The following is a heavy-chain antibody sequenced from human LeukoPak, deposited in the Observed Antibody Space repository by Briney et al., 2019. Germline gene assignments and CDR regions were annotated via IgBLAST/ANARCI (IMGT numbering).Heavy chain of an antibody. D-gene: IGHD4-17*01. CDR1: GFTFSGST. J-gene: IGHJ4*02. V-gene: IGHV3-73*01. CDR3: TGQPNYGDYPN. CDR2: IRNKANSYAT. Sequence: GGSLRLSCAASGFTFSGSTMHWVRQASGKGLEWVGRIRNKANSYATAYAESVKGRFTISRDDSKNTVYLQMNSLKIEDTAVYYCTGQPNYGDYPNWGQGALVTVSS.